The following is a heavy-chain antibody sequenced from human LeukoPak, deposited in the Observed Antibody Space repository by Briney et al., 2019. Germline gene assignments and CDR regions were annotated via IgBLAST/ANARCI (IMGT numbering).Heavy chain of an antibody. V-gene: IGHV3-23*01. CDR2: MSCGGDTS. CDR3: ARDYDYDISGYSSD. J-gene: IGHJ4*02. D-gene: IGHD3-22*01. CDR1: GFGFRIYS. Sequence: PGGSLRLAWASSGFGFRIYSMTWVRQAVGRGLEWVSSMSCGGDTSYYADSVKGRFAVSRDYSKNTLYLQMDSLRAEDTAVYYCARDYDYDISGYSSDWGQGTLVTVSS.